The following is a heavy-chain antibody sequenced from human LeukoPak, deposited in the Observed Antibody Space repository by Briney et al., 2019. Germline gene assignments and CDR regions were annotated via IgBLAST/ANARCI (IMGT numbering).Heavy chain of an antibody. CDR2: ISYDGSNK. CDR3: ARSPYYDYVWGSYGDY. Sequence: PGRSLRLSCAASGFTFSSYAMHWVRQAPGKGLEWVAVISYDGSNKYYADSVKGRFTISRDNSKNTLYLQMNSLRAEDTAVYYCARSPYYDYVWGSYGDYWGQGTLVTVSS. J-gene: IGHJ4*02. CDR1: GFTFSSYA. V-gene: IGHV3-30-3*01. D-gene: IGHD3-16*01.